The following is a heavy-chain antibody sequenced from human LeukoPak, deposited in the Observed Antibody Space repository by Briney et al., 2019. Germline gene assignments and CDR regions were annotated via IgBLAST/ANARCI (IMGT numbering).Heavy chain of an antibody. CDR2: FDPEDGET. CDR3: ATASYGDYVGKFDY. V-gene: IGHV1-24*01. D-gene: IGHD4-17*01. J-gene: IGHJ4*02. Sequence: ASVKVSCKVSGYSLTELSMHWVRQAPGKGLEWMGGFDPEDGETIYAQKFQGRVTMTEDTSTDTAYMELSSLRSEDTAVYYCATASYGDYVGKFDYWGQGTLVTVSS. CDR1: GYSLTELS.